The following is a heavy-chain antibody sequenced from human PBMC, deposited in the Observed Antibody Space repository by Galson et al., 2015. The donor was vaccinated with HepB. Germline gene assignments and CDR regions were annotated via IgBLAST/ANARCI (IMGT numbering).Heavy chain of an antibody. D-gene: IGHD3-9*01. V-gene: IGHV3-53*04. CDR2: IYNDDNT. Sequence: SLRLSCAVSGFTVSYNYMSWVRQAPGKGLEWVSIIYNDDNTNYADTVKGRFTVSRHNSMNTMYLRMNSLRTEDTAVYFCVRDRADGYFDWFPAHWGQGTLVTVSS. CDR3: VRDRADGYFDWFPAH. J-gene: IGHJ4*02. CDR1: GFTVSYNY.